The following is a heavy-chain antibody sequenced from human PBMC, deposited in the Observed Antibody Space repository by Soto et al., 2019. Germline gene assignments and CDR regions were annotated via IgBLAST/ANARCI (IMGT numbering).Heavy chain of an antibody. CDR2: IYWDDDK. V-gene: IGHV2-5*02. D-gene: IGHD3-10*01. J-gene: IGHJ5*02. CDR1: GFSLSTSGVG. CDR3: AHSRYYYGSGRSWDWFDP. Sequence: QITLKESGPTLVKPTQTLTLTCTFSGFSLSTSGVGVGWIRQPPGKALEWLALIYWDDDKRYSPSLKSRLTITKDTSKSQVVLTMTNMDPVDTATYYCAHSRYYYGSGRSWDWFDPWGQGTLVTVSS.